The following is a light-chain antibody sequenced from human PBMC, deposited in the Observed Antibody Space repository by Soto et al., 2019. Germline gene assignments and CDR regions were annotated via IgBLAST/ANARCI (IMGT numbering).Light chain of an antibody. CDR3: QQYGSSPPPST. V-gene: IGKV3-20*01. J-gene: IGKJ5*01. CDR2: GAS. Sequence: EIVLTQSPCTLSLSPGERATLSCRASQRVSSGYLAWYQQKPGQAPRLLIXGASNSATDIPDRFSGRGCGTDFTLTISRLEPEAFALYYCQQYGSSPPPSTFGQGTRLEIK. CDR1: QRVSSGY.